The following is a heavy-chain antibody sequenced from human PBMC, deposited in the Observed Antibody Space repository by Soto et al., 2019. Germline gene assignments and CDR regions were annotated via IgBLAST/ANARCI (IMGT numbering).Heavy chain of an antibody. CDR1: GFTFSSYS. D-gene: IGHD2-15*01. CDR3: ARPIKLGYCSGGRCPEYYFDY. CDR2: ISSSSSTI. V-gene: IGHV3-48*04. J-gene: IGHJ4*02. Sequence: GGSLRLSCAASGFTFSSYSMNWVRQAPGKGLEWVSYISSSSSTIYYADSVKGRFTIPRDNAKNSLYLQMNSLRAEDTAVYYCARPIKLGYCSGGRCPEYYFDYWGQGTLVTVSS.